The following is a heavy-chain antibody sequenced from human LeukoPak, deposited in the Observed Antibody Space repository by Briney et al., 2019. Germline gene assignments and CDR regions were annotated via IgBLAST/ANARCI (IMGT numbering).Heavy chain of an antibody. CDR2: INHSGST. CDR3: ARPSYGSGMSDAFDI. V-gene: IGHV4-34*01. CDR1: GGSFSGYY. Sequence: SETLSLTCAVYGGSFSGYYWSWIRQPPGKGLEWIGEINHSGSTNYNPSLKSRVTISVDTSKNQFSLKLSSVTAADTAVYYCARPSYGSGMSDAFDIWGQGTMVTVSS. D-gene: IGHD3-10*01. J-gene: IGHJ3*02.